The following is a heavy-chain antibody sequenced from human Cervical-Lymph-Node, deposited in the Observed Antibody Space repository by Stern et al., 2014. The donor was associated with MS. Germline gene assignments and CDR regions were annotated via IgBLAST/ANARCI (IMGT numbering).Heavy chain of an antibody. V-gene: IGHV1-46*02. Sequence: QVQLMQSGAEVKKPGASVKVSCEASGYTFNRYYIHWVRQAPGQGLEWMGMINPSGGSTNYAQNFQGRVTMTRDTSTSTVYMELNSLRSDDTATYYCARDAHGDSFDYWGQGTLVTVSS. J-gene: IGHJ4*02. CDR1: GYTFNRYY. CDR2: INPSGGST. CDR3: ARDAHGDSFDY. D-gene: IGHD4-17*01.